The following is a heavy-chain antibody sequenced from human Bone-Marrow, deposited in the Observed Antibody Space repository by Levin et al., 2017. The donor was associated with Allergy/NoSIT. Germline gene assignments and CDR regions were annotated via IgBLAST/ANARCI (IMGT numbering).Heavy chain of an antibody. CDR2: ISSGAHYM. Sequence: GGSLRLSCAASAFTFSSYSMTWVRQAPGKGLEWVSTISSGAHYMYYADSLEGRFTISRDDAKNSLYLQMNSLRADDTAVYYCARVGYSSSWYVVYYFDLWGRGTLVTVSS. CDR3: ARVGYSSSWYVVYYFDL. V-gene: IGHV3-21*01. CDR1: AFTFSSYS. J-gene: IGHJ2*01. D-gene: IGHD6-13*01.